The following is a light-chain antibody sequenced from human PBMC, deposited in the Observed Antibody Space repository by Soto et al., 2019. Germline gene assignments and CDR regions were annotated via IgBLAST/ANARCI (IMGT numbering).Light chain of an antibody. CDR1: SSDVGGYNY. CDR3: SSYTSSSTHAV. Sequence: QSALTQPASVSGSPGQSITISCTGTSSDVGGYNYVSWYQQHPGKAPKLMIYDVSNRPSGVSNRFSGSKSGNTASLTISGPQAEDEADYYCSSYTSSSTHAVFGGGTQLTVL. CDR2: DVS. V-gene: IGLV2-14*01. J-gene: IGLJ7*01.